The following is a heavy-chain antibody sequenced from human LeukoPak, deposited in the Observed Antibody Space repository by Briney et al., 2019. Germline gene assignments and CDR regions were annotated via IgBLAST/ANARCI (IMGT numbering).Heavy chain of an antibody. J-gene: IGHJ4*02. V-gene: IGHV3-11*01. CDR3: ARTSGGYCSSTSCYPEEPTAMVDPYYFDY. CDR1: GFTFSDYN. Sequence: PGGSLRLSCAASGFTFSDYNMSWVPQAPGKGLGRGSYISSSSSTLYYADSLKGRFTISRDNAKNSLYLQMNSLRAEDTAVYYCARTSGGYCSSTSCYPEEPTAMVDPYYFDYWGQGTLVTVSS. CDR2: ISSSSSTL. D-gene: IGHD2-2*01.